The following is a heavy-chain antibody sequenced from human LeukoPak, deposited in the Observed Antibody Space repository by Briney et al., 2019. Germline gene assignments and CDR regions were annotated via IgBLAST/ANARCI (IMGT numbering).Heavy chain of an antibody. V-gene: IGHV1-69*04. CDR3: ARDEDSMYSSGWHRN. CDR2: IIPILGIA. J-gene: IGHJ4*02. CDR1: GGTFSSYA. D-gene: IGHD6-19*01. Sequence: ASVKVSCKASGGTFSSYAISWVRQAPGQGLEWMGRIIPILGIANYAQKFQGRVTITADKSTSTAYMELSSLRSEDTAVYYCARDEDSMYSSGWHRNWGQGTLVTVSS.